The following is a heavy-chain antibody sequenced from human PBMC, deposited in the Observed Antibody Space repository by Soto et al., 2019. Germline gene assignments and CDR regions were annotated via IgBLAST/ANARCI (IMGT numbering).Heavy chain of an antibody. CDR2: MNPNSGNT. Sequence: QVQLVQSGAEVKKPGASVKVSCKASGYTFTSYDINWVRQATGQGLEWMGWMNPNSGNTGYAQKFQGRVTMTRNTXXSXAXXELSSLRSEDTAVYYCARGGSRVLRYFDWLLGFDYWGQGTLVTVSS. D-gene: IGHD3-9*01. CDR3: ARGGSRVLRYFDWLLGFDY. CDR1: GYTFTSYD. J-gene: IGHJ4*02. V-gene: IGHV1-8*01.